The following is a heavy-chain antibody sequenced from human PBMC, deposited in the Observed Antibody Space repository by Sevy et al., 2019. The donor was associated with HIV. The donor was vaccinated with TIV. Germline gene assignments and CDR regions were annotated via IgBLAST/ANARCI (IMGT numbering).Heavy chain of an antibody. CDR1: GFTVSSNY. D-gene: IGHD2-21*01. CDR3: AREGAIGYYYYYGMDV. V-gene: IGHV3-53*01. J-gene: IGHJ6*02. CDR2: IYSGGST. Sequence: GGSLRLSCAASGFTVSSNYMSWVRQAPGKGLEWVSVIYSGGSTYYADSVKGRITISRDNSKNTLYLQMNSLRAEDTAVYYCAREGAIGYYYYYGMDVWGQGTTVTVSS.